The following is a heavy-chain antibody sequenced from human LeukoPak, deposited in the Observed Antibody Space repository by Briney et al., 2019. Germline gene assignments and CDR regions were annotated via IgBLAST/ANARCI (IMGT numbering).Heavy chain of an antibody. J-gene: IGHJ4*02. D-gene: IGHD2-2*02. CDR2: ISGSGGST. CDR1: GFTFSSYA. V-gene: IGHV3-23*01. Sequence: GGSPRLSRAASGFTFSSYAMRWVRQAPGKGLEWVSGISGSGGSTYYADSVKGWFTIARNNSKNTLYLQMNSLRAEDTAVYYCAKGNCRGTSCYSDYWGQGTLVTVSS. CDR3: AKGNCRGTSCYSDY.